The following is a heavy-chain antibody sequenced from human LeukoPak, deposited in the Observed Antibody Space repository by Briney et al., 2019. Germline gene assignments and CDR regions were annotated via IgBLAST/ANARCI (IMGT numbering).Heavy chain of an antibody. CDR1: GFTFSNAW. J-gene: IGHJ4*02. CDR2: IVGSGVTT. Sequence: PGGSLRLSCAASGFTFSNAWMNWVRQAPGKGLEWVSAIVGSGVTTYYADSVKGRFAISRDNSKNTLYLQMNSLRAEDTAVYYCAKDLWYFDYWGQGTLVTVSS. V-gene: IGHV3-23*01. CDR3: AKDLWYFDY. D-gene: IGHD3-16*01.